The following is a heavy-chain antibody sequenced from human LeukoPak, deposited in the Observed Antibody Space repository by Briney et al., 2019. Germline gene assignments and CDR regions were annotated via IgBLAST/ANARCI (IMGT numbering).Heavy chain of an antibody. CDR3: AKLPADGTLHFMDI. CDR2: ISGGGGTT. D-gene: IGHD6-13*01. J-gene: IGHJ6*02. Sequence: GGSLRLSCAASGFTFSSYAMSWVRHAPGKGLKGVSSISGGGGTTYYADPVRGRFTISRDNSKNTLSLQMNSLRAEDTAVYYCAKLPADGTLHFMDIWGQGSTVIVSS. V-gene: IGHV3-23*01. CDR1: GFTFSSYA.